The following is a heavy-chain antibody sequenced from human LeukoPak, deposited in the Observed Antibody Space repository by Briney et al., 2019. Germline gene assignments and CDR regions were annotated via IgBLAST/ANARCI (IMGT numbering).Heavy chain of an antibody. Sequence: GGSLRLSCAASGFTFSSYAMSWVRQAPGKGLEWVSGISGGGGSTYYADSVKGRFTISRDNSKNTQDLRMNSLRAEDTAVYYCARMQVSTSEGIDLWGQGTLVTVSS. J-gene: IGHJ5*02. CDR1: GFTFSSYA. D-gene: IGHD6-13*01. CDR3: ARMQVSTSEGIDL. V-gene: IGHV3-23*01. CDR2: ISGGGGST.